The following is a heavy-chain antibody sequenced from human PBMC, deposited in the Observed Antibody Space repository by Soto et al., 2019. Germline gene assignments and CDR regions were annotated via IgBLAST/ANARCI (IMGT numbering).Heavy chain of an antibody. J-gene: IGHJ4*02. Sequence: QVQLVESGGGVVQPGRSLRLSCAASGFTFSSYGMHWVRQAPGKGLEWVAVIWYDGSNKYYADSVKGRFTISRDNSKNTLYLQMNSLRAEDTAVYYCARGAVVTGDFDYWGQGILVTVSS. D-gene: IGHD2-15*01. CDR1: GFTFSSYG. CDR3: ARGAVVTGDFDY. V-gene: IGHV3-33*01. CDR2: IWYDGSNK.